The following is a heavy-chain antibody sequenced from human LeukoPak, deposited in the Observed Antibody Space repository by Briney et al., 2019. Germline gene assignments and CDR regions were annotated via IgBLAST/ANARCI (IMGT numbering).Heavy chain of an antibody. Sequence: SVKVSCKASGGTFSSYAISWVRQAPGQGLEWMGGIIPIFGTANYAQKFQGRVTITADESTSTAYMELSSLRSEDTAVYYCARLCDTLPRCAQHWGQGTLVTVSS. J-gene: IGHJ1*01. CDR3: ARLCDTLPRCAQH. CDR2: IIPIFGTA. V-gene: IGHV1-69*13. CDR1: GGTFSSYA. D-gene: IGHD2-2*02.